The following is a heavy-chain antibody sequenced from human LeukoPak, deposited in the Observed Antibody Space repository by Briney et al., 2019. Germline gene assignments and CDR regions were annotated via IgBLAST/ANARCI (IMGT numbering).Heavy chain of an antibody. CDR1: GYTLTELS. D-gene: IGHD3-10*01. CDR2: FDPEDGET. V-gene: IGHV1-24*01. Sequence: ASVKVSCKVSGYTLTELSMHWVRQAPGKGLEWMGGFDPEDGETIYAQKLQGRVTMTTDTSTSTAYMELRSLRSDDTAVYYCARDRYGSGTFDYWGQGTLVTVSS. CDR3: ARDRYGSGTFDY. J-gene: IGHJ4*02.